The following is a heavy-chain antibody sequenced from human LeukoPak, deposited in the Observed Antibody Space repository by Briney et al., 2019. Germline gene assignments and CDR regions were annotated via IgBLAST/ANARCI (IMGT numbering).Heavy chain of an antibody. D-gene: IGHD3-22*01. CDR1: GGSISSYY. CDR2: IYYSGST. Sequence: SETLSLTCTVSGGSISSYYWSWIRQPPGKGLEWIGYIYYSGSTNYNPSLKSRVTISVDTSKNQFSLKLSSVTAADTAVYYCARADSHYYDSSGPLPYFDYWGQGTLVTVSS. CDR3: ARADSHYYDSSGPLPYFDY. J-gene: IGHJ4*02. V-gene: IGHV4-59*01.